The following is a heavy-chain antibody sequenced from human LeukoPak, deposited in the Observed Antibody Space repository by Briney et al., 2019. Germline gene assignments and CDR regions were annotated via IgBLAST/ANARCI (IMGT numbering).Heavy chain of an antibody. D-gene: IGHD6-13*01. V-gene: IGHV4-30-4*01. CDR3: ARVKYSSSWYFGGGEPHFDY. J-gene: IGHJ4*02. CDR1: GGSISSGDYY. CDR2: IYYSGST. Sequence: SETLSFTCTVSGGSISSGDYYWSWIRQPPGKVLEWIGYIYYSGSTYYNPSLKSRVTISVDTSKNQFSLKLSSVTAADTAVYYCARVKYSSSWYFGGGEPHFDYWGQGTLVTVSS.